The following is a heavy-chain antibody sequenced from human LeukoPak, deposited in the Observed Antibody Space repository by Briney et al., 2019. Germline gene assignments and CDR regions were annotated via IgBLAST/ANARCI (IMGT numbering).Heavy chain of an antibody. CDR2: IYYSGST. CDR1: GGSISSSSHY. CDR3: ARLGYCSGGSCLDAFDI. J-gene: IGHJ3*02. V-gene: IGHV4-39*01. D-gene: IGHD2-15*01. Sequence: SETLSLTCTVSGGSISSSSHYWGWIRQPPGKGLEWIGSIYYSGSTYYNPSLKSRVAISVDTSKNQFSLKLSSVTAADMAVYYCARLGYCSGGSCLDAFDIWGQGTMVTVSS.